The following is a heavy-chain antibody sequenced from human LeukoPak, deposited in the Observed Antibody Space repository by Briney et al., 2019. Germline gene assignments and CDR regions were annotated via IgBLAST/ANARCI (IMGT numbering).Heavy chain of an antibody. V-gene: IGHV3-23*01. CDR3: AKVATPNTLDALDI. Sequence: GGSLRLSCAASGFTFSSYGMTWGRQAPGKGLEWVSLVSLSDNIFYADSVKGRFTISRDNSKSTVHLQMDSLRVDDTAVYYCAKVATPNTLDALDIWGQGTLVTVSS. D-gene: IGHD1/OR15-1a*01. CDR1: GFTFSSYG. CDR2: VSLSDNI. J-gene: IGHJ3*02.